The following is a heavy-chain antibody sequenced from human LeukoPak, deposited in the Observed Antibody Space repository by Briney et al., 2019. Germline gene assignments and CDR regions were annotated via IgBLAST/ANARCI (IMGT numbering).Heavy chain of an antibody. CDR1: GFTFSTNT. D-gene: IGHD5-12*01. CDR3: ASSGYDLDWYFDL. J-gene: IGHJ2*01. Sequence: GGSLRLSCAASGFTFSTNTINWVRQAPGKGLQWVSSMSSSGDSIHLADSVKGRFSISRDSANNSLYLQMNSLGAEDTAVYYCASSGYDLDWYFDLWGRGTLVTVSS. V-gene: IGHV3-21*01. CDR2: MSSSGDSI.